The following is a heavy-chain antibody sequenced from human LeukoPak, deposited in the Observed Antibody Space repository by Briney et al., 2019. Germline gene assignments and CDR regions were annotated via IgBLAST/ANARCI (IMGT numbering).Heavy chain of an antibody. J-gene: IGHJ3*02. CDR3: ARWGGLDAFDI. V-gene: IGHV1-2*06. CDR2: INPSSGGT. Sequence: ASVKVSCKTAGYTFTDYYMHWVRQAPGQGLEWMGRINPSSGGTNYAQKFQGRVTMTRHTSITTAYMELSRLTSDDTAVYYCARWGGLDAFDIWGQGTMVTVSS. CDR1: GYTFTDYY. D-gene: IGHD3-16*01.